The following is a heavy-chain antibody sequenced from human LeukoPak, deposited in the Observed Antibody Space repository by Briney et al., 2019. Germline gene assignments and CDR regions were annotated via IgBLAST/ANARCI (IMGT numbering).Heavy chain of an antibody. Sequence: PGGSLRLSCAASGFTFIRYWMHWVRQAPGKGLVWVSRINTDGSSATYADSVKGRSTISRDNAKNTLYLQVNSLRAEDTAVYYCAREEYDDLGYWGQGTLVTVSS. CDR1: GFTFIRYW. D-gene: IGHD3-3*01. CDR2: INTDGSSA. CDR3: AREEYDDLGY. V-gene: IGHV3-74*03. J-gene: IGHJ4*02.